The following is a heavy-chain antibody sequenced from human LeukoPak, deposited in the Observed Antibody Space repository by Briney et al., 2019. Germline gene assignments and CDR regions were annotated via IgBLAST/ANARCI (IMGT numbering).Heavy chain of an antibody. D-gene: IGHD6-6*01. CDR3: ARDSDSKLPDAFDI. J-gene: IGHJ3*02. V-gene: IGHV3-21*01. CDR2: ISSSSSYI. Sequence: GGSLRLSCAASGFTFSSYAMSWVRQAPGKGLEWVSSISSSSSYIYYADSVKGRFTISRDNAKNSLYLQMNSLRAEDTAVYYCARDSDSKLPDAFDIWGQGTMVTVSS. CDR1: GFTFSSYA.